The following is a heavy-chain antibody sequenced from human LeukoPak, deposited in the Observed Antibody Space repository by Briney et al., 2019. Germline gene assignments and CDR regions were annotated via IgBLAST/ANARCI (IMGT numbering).Heavy chain of an antibody. D-gene: IGHD3-22*01. J-gene: IGHJ4*02. CDR1: GFTFSSYG. CDR3: AKVYYYDSSGYYYGLGGAAFDY. CDR2: ISYDGSNK. Sequence: GRSLRLSCAASGFTFSSYGMHWVRQAPGKGLEWVAVISYDGSNKYYADSVKGRFTISRDNSKNTLYLQMNSLRAEVTAVYYCAKVYYYDSSGYYYGLGGAAFDYWGQGTLVTVSS. V-gene: IGHV3-30*18.